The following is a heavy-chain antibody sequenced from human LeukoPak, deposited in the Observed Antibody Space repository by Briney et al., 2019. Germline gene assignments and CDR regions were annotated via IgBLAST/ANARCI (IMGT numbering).Heavy chain of an antibody. Sequence: GGTLRLSCAASGFTFGSYAMSWVRQAPGKGLEWVSAISGSVGSAYYADSVKGRFTISRDNSKNTLYLQMNSLRAEDTAVYYCAIYYERPDYWGQGTLVTVSS. CDR2: ISGSVGSA. CDR1: GFTFGSYA. J-gene: IGHJ4*02. D-gene: IGHD3-22*01. V-gene: IGHV3-23*01. CDR3: AIYYERPDY.